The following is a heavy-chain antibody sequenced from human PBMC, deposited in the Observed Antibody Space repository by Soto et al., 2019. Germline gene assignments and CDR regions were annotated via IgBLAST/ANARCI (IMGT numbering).Heavy chain of an antibody. CDR2: IYYSGST. CDR1: GGSISSYY. V-gene: IGHV4-59*08. D-gene: IGHD3-3*01. J-gene: IGHJ4*02. CDR3: ARTPSPELEWLLSGWPYYFDD. Sequence: PSETLSLTCTVSGGSISSYYWSWIRQPPGKGLEWIGYIYYSGSTNYNPSLKSRVTISVDTSKNQFSLKLSSVTAADTAVYYCARTPSPELEWLLSGWPYYFDDWGQGTLVTVSS.